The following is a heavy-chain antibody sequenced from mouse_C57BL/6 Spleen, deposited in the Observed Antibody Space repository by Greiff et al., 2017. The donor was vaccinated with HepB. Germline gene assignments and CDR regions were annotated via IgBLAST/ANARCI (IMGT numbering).Heavy chain of an antibody. J-gene: IGHJ3*01. Sequence: VQLQQSGAELVKPGASVKLSCKASGYTFTEYTIHWVKQRSGQGLEWIGWFYPGSGSIKYNEKFKDKATLTADKSSSTVYMELSPLTSEDSAVYCCARHEGDYEYDEGACLAYWGQGTLVTVSA. CDR1: GYTFTEYT. CDR2: FYPGSGSI. CDR3: ARHEGDYEYDEGACLAY. V-gene: IGHV1-62-2*01. D-gene: IGHD2-4*01.